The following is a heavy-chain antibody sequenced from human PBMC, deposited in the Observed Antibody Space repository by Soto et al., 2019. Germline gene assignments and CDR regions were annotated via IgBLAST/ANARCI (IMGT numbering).Heavy chain of an antibody. J-gene: IGHJ4*02. CDR2: IKHSGNT. CDR3: ARRTMVRGIY. Sequence: SETLSLTCAVYGGSFSGYYRRSIRPPPGKGLEWIVEIKHSGNTNYNPSLKSRVTISVDTSKNQFSLKLSSVTAADTAVYYCARRTMVRGIYWGQGTLVTVSS. V-gene: IGHV4-34*01. CDR1: GGSFSGYY. D-gene: IGHD3-10*01.